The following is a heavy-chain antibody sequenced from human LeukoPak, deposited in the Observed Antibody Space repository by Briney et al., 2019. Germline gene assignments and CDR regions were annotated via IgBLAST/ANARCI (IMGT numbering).Heavy chain of an antibody. J-gene: IGHJ4*02. Sequence: PGRSLRLSCAASGFTFSNYGMHWVRQAPGKGLEWVAVIFYDGSNKYYGDSVKGRFTISRDNSKNTVYLQMNSLRAEDTAVYYCARDGAAAGDKFDYWGQGTLVTVSS. CDR1: GFTFSNYG. D-gene: IGHD6-13*01. V-gene: IGHV3-33*01. CDR2: IFYDGSNK. CDR3: ARDGAAAGDKFDY.